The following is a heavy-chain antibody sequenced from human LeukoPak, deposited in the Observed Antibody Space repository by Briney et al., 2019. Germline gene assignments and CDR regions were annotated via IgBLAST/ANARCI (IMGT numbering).Heavy chain of an antibody. CDR1: GFTVSSNY. J-gene: IGHJ4*02. D-gene: IGHD2-2*03. V-gene: IGHV3-53*01. Sequence: GGSLRLSCAASGFTVSSNYMSWVRQAPGKGLEWVSVIYSGGSTYYADSVKGRFTISRDNSKNTLYLQMNSLRAEDTAVYYCARALDIVVVPAATKGGFGYWGQGTLVTVSS. CDR2: IYSGGST. CDR3: ARALDIVVVPAATKGGFGY.